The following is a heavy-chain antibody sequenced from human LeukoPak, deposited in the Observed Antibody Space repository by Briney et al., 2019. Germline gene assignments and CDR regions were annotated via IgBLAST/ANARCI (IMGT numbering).Heavy chain of an antibody. J-gene: IGHJ4*02. CDR3: ARDFNSCFDY. CDR1: GFTFSSYA. CDR2: ISYDGSNK. D-gene: IGHD2-2*01. V-gene: IGHV3-30-3*01. Sequence: GGSLRLSCAASGFTFSSYAMHWVRQAPGKGLEWVAVISYDGSNKYYADSVKGRFTISRDNSKNTLYLQMNSLRAEDTAVYYCARDFNSCFDYWGQGTLVTVSS.